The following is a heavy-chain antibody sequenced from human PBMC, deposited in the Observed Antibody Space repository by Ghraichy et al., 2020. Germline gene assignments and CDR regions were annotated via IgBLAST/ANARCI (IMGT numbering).Heavy chain of an antibody. V-gene: IGHV1-2*02. CDR1: GYTFTDYY. CDR2: INVESAVA. J-gene: IGHJ5*02. Sequence: ASGKVSCKASGYTFTDYYLHWVRQAPGQGLEWMGWINVESAVAKNAQRFQGRVTMTRDTYIGTAYMELSSLRSDDTAVYYCARDRVPYTVTGWLDPWGQGTLVSVSS. CDR3: ARDRVPYTVTGWLDP. D-gene: IGHD4-17*01.